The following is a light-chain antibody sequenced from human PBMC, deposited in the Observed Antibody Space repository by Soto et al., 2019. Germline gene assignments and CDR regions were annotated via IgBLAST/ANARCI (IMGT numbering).Light chain of an antibody. CDR3: QQYNNWAGT. Sequence: EIVMTQSPATLSVSPGERATLSCRASQSVSSNLAWYQQKPGQAPRLLIYGASTRATGIPARFSGSGSGTEFTLTISSLQSEDFAVYYCQQYNNWAGTFGQGTKREIK. J-gene: IGKJ2*01. V-gene: IGKV3-15*01. CDR1: QSVSSN. CDR2: GAS.